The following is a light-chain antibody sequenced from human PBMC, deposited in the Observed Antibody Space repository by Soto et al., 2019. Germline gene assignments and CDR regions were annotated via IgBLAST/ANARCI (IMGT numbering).Light chain of an antibody. Sequence: QSVLNQPAYVSGSPGQSITISSTGTSSDVGGYNYVSWYQQHPGKAPKLMIYDVSNRPSGVSNRFSGSKSGNTASLTISGLQAEDEADYYCSSYTSSSTLYVFGTGTKVTVL. CDR1: SSDVGGYNY. CDR3: SSYTSSSTLYV. CDR2: DVS. V-gene: IGLV2-14*01. J-gene: IGLJ1*01.